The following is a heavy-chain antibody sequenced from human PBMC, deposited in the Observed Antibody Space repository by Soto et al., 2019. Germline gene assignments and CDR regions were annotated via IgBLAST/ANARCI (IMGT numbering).Heavy chain of an antibody. Sequence: SSETLSLTCGVSDSSINSNYYWLWVRQPPGKGLELIGEIYHSGSTNYNPSLKSRVTISVDKSKNQFSLKLSSVTAADTAVYYCARIQSSSKSYYFDYWGQGTLVTVSS. D-gene: IGHD6-13*01. CDR3: ARIQSSSKSYYFDY. CDR2: IYHSGST. V-gene: IGHV4-4*02. J-gene: IGHJ4*02. CDR1: DSSINSNYY.